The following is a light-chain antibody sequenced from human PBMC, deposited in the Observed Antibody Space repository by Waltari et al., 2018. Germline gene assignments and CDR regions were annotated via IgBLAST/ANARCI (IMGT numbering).Light chain of an antibody. Sequence: DIVMTQTPLSLPVPPGEPASISSRSSQSLLHSNGNTYLHWYLQKPGQSPRLLIYKVTNRKSGVPDRFSGSGSGTDFTLKISRVEPEDVGPYYCMQSTKDPRTFGQGTKVEIK. CDR3: MQSTKDPRT. V-gene: IGKV2D-29*02. J-gene: IGKJ1*01. CDR1: QSLLHSNGNTY. CDR2: KVT.